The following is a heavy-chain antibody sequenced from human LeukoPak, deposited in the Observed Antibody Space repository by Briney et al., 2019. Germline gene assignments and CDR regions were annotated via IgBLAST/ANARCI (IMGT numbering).Heavy chain of an antibody. V-gene: IGHV3-21*01. J-gene: IGHJ6*03. CDR2: ISISSNYI. Sequence: GGSLRLSCAASGFTFSRYSMNWVRQAPGKGLEWVSSISISSNYIYYTDSAKGRFTISRDNAKNSLYLQMNSLRAEDTAVYYCAKGGGFDWLNYYYMDVWGKGTTVIISS. CDR1: GFTFSRYS. D-gene: IGHD3-9*01. CDR3: AKGGGFDWLNYYYMDV.